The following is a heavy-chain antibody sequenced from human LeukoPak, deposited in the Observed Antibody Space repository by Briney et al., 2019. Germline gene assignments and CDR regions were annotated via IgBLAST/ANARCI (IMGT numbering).Heavy chain of an antibody. CDR1: GYTFTGYY. CDR3: ARDPSVRGVIYYMDV. CDR2: INPSGGST. D-gene: IGHD3-10*02. J-gene: IGHJ6*03. Sequence: ASVKVSCKASGYTFTGYYMHWVRQAPGQGLEWMGLINPSGGSTSYAQKFQGRVTMTRDTSTSTVYMELSSLRSEDTAVYYCARDPSVRGVIYYMDVWGKGTTVTISS. V-gene: IGHV1-46*01.